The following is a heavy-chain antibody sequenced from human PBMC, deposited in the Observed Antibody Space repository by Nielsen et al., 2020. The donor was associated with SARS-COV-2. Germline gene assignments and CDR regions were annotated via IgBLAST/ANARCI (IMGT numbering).Heavy chain of an antibody. CDR3: AKGIGSGPLVAFDY. Sequence: SPKISCAASGFTFDDYAMHWVRQAPGKGLEWVSGISWNSGSIGYADSVKGRFTISRDNAKNSLYLQMNSLRAEDTALYYCAKGIGSGPLVAFDYWGQGTLVTVSS. V-gene: IGHV3-9*01. CDR1: GFTFDDYA. J-gene: IGHJ4*02. D-gene: IGHD6-19*01. CDR2: ISWNSGSI.